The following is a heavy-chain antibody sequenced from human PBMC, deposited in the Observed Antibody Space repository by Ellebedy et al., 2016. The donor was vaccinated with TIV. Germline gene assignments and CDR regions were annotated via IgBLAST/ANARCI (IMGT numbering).Heavy chain of an antibody. J-gene: IGHJ4*02. D-gene: IGHD5-18*01. Sequence: GESLKISCVVSGFTFGDHYMDWVRQAPGKGLEWVGRIKNKANSYTKDYAASVKGRFTISRDDSKNSLYLQMNSLQTEDTAVYYCAKTGGYIYGPPDFWGQGTLVTVSS. CDR3: AKTGGYIYGPPDF. CDR1: GFTFGDHY. CDR2: IKNKANSYTK. V-gene: IGHV3-72*01.